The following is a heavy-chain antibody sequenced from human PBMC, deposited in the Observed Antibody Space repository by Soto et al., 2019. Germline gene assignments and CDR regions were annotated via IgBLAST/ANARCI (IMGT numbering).Heavy chain of an antibody. CDR3: ARAKQWLAGAFDI. V-gene: IGHV3-48*01. D-gene: IGHD6-19*01. CDR1: GFTFSTYN. J-gene: IGHJ3*02. Sequence: EVQLVESGGGLVQPGGSLRLSCAASGFTFSTYNMNWARQAPGKGLEWVSYISSSSSTIYYADSVKGRFTISRDNAKNSLYLQMNSLRAEDTAVYYCARAKQWLAGAFDIWGQGTMVTVSS. CDR2: ISSSSSTI.